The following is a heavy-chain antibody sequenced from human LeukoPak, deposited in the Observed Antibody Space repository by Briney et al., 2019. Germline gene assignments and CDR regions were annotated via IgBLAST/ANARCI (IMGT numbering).Heavy chain of an antibody. CDR1: GFTFDDFA. D-gene: IGHD2-15*01. V-gene: IGHV3-20*04. CDR2: ISWNGGNT. CDR3: ARDARYCSGGSCLYYMDV. J-gene: IGHJ6*03. Sequence: PGGSLRLSCEASGFTFDDFAMSWVRQPPGKGLEWVSAISWNGGNTFYADSVKGRFTISRDNAKNSLYLQMSSLTAEDTALYYCARDARYCSGGSCLYYMDVWGEGTTVTVSS.